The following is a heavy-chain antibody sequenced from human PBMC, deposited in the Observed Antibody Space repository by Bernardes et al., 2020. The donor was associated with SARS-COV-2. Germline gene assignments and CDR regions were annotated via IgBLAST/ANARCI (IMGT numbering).Heavy chain of an antibody. CDR1: GLSRYW. CDR2: IETDGSRI. V-gene: IGHV3-74*01. J-gene: IGHJ4*02. Sequence: GESLKISCVASGLSRYWMHWVRQAPGKGLVWVSRIETDGSRIDYADSVRGRFTISRDNAKDTLYLQMNSLTADDTAVYYCARDFGGASDYWGQGTLVTVSS. D-gene: IGHD2-21*01. CDR3: ARDFGGASDY.